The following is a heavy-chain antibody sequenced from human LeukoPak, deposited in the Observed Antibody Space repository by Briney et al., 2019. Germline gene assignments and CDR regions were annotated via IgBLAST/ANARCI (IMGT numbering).Heavy chain of an antibody. V-gene: IGHV4-59*08. Sequence: SETLSLTCTVSGGSICSYYWSWIRQPPGKGLEWIGYIYYSGSTNYNPSLKSRVTISVDTSKNQFSLKLSSVTAADTAVYYCARLISSSSLVKDYGNRLYGMDVWGQGTTVTVSS. CDR2: IYYSGST. D-gene: IGHD6-13*01. CDR1: GGSICSYY. J-gene: IGHJ6*02. CDR3: ARLISSSSLVKDYGNRLYGMDV.